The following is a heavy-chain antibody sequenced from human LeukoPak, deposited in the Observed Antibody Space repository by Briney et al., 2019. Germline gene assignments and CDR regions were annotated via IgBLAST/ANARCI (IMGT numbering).Heavy chain of an antibody. V-gene: IGHV4-34*01. CDR2: INHSGST. CDR1: GGSFSGYY. D-gene: IGHD2-15*01. Sequence: SETLTLTCAVYGGSFSGYYWSWIRQPPGKGLEWIGEINHSGSTNYNPSLKGRVTISVDTSKNQFSLKLSSVTAADTAVYYCAREDQDQPFDYWGQGTLVTVSS. CDR3: AREDQDQPFDY. J-gene: IGHJ4*02.